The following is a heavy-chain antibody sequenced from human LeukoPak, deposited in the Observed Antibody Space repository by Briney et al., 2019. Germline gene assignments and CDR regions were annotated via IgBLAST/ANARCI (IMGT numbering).Heavy chain of an antibody. CDR1: GFTFSSYA. V-gene: IGHV3-23*01. CDR3: AKGGESSSWLFDY. D-gene: IGHD6-13*01. Sequence: GGSLRLSCAAPGFTFSSYAMSCVRQAPGKGLQWVSALSGSGLSTYYADSVKGRFTISRDNSKNTLYLQMNSLRAEDTAVYYCAKGGESSSWLFDYWGQGTLVPVSS. J-gene: IGHJ4*02. CDR2: LSGSGLST.